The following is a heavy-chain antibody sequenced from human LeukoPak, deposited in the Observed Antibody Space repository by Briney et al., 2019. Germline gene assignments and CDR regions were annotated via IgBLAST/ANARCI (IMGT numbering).Heavy chain of an antibody. CDR2: ISGGSTSI. V-gene: IGHV3-21*06. CDR1: GFTFSSYW. J-gene: IGHJ4*02. D-gene: IGHD3-10*01. CDR3: TRDPQPGSYYPWYFAY. Sequence: GGSLRLSCAASGFTFSSYWMNWVRQAPGKGLEWVSSISGGSTSIDYADPVKGRFTISRDNANNALYLQMNSLRAEDTAIYYCTRDPQPGSYYPWYFAYWGQGTLVTVSS.